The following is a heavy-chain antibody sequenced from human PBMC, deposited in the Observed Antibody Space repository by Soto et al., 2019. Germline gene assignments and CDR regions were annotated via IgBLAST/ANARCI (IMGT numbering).Heavy chain of an antibody. J-gene: IGHJ4*02. CDR1: GFTFSSYS. V-gene: IGHV3-21*01. Sequence: GGSLRLSCAASGFTFSSYSMNWVHQAPGKGLEWVSSISSSSSYIYYADSVKGRFTISRDNAKNSLYLQMNSLRAEDTAVYYCARDQGSYYYDSSGYRYWGQGT. D-gene: IGHD3-22*01. CDR3: ARDQGSYYYDSSGYRY. CDR2: ISSSSSYI.